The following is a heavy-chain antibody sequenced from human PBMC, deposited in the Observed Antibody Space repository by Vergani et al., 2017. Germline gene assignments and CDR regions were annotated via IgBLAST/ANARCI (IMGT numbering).Heavy chain of an antibody. V-gene: IGHV3-53*01. CDR3: ASAGTGVYYYGVDV. J-gene: IGHJ6*02. CDR2: IYSDGRT. CDR1: GFTVSSKY. Sequence: EVQLVESGGGLIQPGGSLRLSCAASGFTVSSKYMTWVRQARGKGLEWVSIIYSDGRTYSADSVKGRFTISRDNTKNTVDLQMNSLRAEDAAGYYCASAGTGVYYYGVDVWGQGTTVTVSS. D-gene: IGHD6-13*01.